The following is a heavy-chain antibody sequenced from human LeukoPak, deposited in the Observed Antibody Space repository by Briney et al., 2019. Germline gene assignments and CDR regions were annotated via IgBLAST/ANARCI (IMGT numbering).Heavy chain of an antibody. D-gene: IGHD6-6*01. CDR1: GYSFTSYW. J-gene: IGHJ4*02. Sequence: GESLQISCKGSGYSFTSYWISWVRQVPGKGLEWMGRIDPSDSYTNYSPSFQGHVTISADKSISTAYLQWSSLKASDTAMYYCAIIERSSYYCHSWGQGTLVTVSS. V-gene: IGHV5-10-1*01. CDR3: AIIERSSYYCHS. CDR2: IDPSDSYT.